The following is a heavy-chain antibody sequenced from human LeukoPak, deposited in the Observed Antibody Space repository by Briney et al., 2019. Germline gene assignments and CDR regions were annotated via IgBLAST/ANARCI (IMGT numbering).Heavy chain of an antibody. V-gene: IGHV4-59*12. D-gene: IGHD2-2*03. Sequence: SETLSLTCTVSGGSISNYYWSWIRQPPGKGLVWIGYIYSSGSTNYNPSLKSRVTISVDTSKNQFSLKLSSVPAADTAVYYCARAPGYCSSTSCYNYPFDYWGQGTLVTVSS. J-gene: IGHJ4*02. CDR1: GGSISNYY. CDR2: IYSSGST. CDR3: ARAPGYCSSTSCYNYPFDY.